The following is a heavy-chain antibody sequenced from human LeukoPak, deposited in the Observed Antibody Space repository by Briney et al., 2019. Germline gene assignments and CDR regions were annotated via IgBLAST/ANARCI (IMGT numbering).Heavy chain of an antibody. Sequence: TGGSLRLSCAASGFTFSSYSMNWVRQAPGKGLEWVSSISSSSGYIYYADSVKGRFTISRDNAKNSLYLQMNSLRAEDTAVYYCARTGYYDILTGLGGYNWFDPWGQGTLVTVSS. CDR1: GFTFSSYS. CDR3: ARTGYYDILTGLGGYNWFDP. CDR2: ISSSSGYI. D-gene: IGHD3-9*01. J-gene: IGHJ5*02. V-gene: IGHV3-21*01.